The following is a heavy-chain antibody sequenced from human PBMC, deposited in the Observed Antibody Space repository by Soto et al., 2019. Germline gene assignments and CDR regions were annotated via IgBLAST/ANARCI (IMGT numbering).Heavy chain of an antibody. Sequence: QVQLVQSGAEVKKPGASVKVSCKASGYTFTSYGIXXXXXXXGQGLEWMGWISAYNGNTNYAQKLQGRVTMTTDTXXXXXXXXXXXXXXXXXXXXXXXXXXXPVDYWGQGTLVTVSS. CDR2: ISAYNGNT. J-gene: IGHJ4*02. CDR1: GYTFTSYG. CDR3: XXXXXPVDY. V-gene: IGHV1-18*01.